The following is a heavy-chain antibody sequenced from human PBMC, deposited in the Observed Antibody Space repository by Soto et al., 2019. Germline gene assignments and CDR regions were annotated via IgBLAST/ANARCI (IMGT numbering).Heavy chain of an antibody. Sequence: AAVQVCSKASGCTFISYYMHGVRQAPGREVQWMGIINPSGDSASYAHKFQGSPTITRDTDTSTINIELSSLRSEDTAVYYCATADRAVAGIYSSYGMTAWGQGTT. CDR1: GCTFISYY. CDR2: INPSGDSA. D-gene: IGHD6-19*01. J-gene: IGHJ6*02. V-gene: IGHV1-46*01. CDR3: ATADRAVAGIYSSYGMTA.